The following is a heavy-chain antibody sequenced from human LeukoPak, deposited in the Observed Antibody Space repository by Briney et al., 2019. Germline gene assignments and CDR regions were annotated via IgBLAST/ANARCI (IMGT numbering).Heavy chain of an antibody. Sequence: ASVKVSCKASGYTFTGYYMHWVRQAPGQGLEWMGWINPNSGGTNYAQKFQGRVTMTRDTSISTAYMELSRLGSADTAVYYCARDRGLDIAAAGKFRHYYYYMDVWGKGTTVTVSS. D-gene: IGHD6-13*01. CDR1: GYTFTGYY. CDR3: ARDRGLDIAAAGKFRHYYYYMDV. J-gene: IGHJ6*03. CDR2: INPNSGGT. V-gene: IGHV1-2*02.